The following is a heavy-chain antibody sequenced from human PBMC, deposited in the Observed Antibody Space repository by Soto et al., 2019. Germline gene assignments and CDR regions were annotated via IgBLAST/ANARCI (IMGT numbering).Heavy chain of an antibody. J-gene: IGHJ6*02. Sequence: QVHLVQSGTEVKKPGSSVKVSCKASGGNFRDYAISWVRQAPGQGPEWMGGIMAVFGTATYAQKFQGRVTTSADEFTTTAYLDLSSLTSGDAAVYYCATSRGCYAAMDVWGQGTTLTVSS. D-gene: IGHD3-16*01. V-gene: IGHV1-69*01. CDR2: IMAVFGTA. CDR1: GGNFRDYA. CDR3: ATSRGCYAAMDV.